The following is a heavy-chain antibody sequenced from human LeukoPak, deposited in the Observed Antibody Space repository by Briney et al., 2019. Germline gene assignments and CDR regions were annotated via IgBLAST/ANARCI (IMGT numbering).Heavy chain of an antibody. CDR2: LYHPDTT. Sequence: SETLSLTCAVSGHPISNAYYWVWIRPPPGKGLEWIGSLYHPDTTYYNPSLKSRVTMSADTSRNQFSLKLSFVTAADTAVYYCARQHDSYYYYYVDLWGTGTTVTVSS. CDR1: GHPISNAYY. V-gene: IGHV4-38-2*01. CDR3: ARQHDSYYYYYVDL. D-gene: IGHD6-13*01. J-gene: IGHJ6*03.